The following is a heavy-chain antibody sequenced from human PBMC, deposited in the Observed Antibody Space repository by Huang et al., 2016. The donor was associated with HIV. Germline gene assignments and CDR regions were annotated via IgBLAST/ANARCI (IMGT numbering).Heavy chain of an antibody. CDR1: GDSVSSHY. CDR3: VRDQGRLAVGGIDNWFDP. CDR2: GYDRGTT. V-gene: IGHV4-59*02. J-gene: IGHJ5*02. D-gene: IGHD6-19*01. Sequence: QVRLQESGPGLVKPSETLSLSCTVSGDSVSSHYWGWIRHPPGKGLEWSGTGYDRGTTKYNPRLKSRITISVDTSKNGFSLNSTSVSAADTAMYFCVRDQGRLAVGGIDNWFDPWGQGALVTVSS.